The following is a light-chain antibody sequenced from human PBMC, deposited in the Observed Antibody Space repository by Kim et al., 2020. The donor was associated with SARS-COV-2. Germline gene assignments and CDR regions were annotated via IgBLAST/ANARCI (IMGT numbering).Light chain of an antibody. CDR2: GAS. CDR3: QQYGSSPIT. CDR1: QSVSASY. Sequence: EIVLTQSPGTLSLSPGERATLSCRASQSVSASYLAWYQQKPGQAPRLLIYGASSRATGTPDRFSGSGSGTDFTLTISRMEPEDFAVYYCQQYGSSPITFGQGTRWRLN. J-gene: IGKJ5*01. V-gene: IGKV3-20*01.